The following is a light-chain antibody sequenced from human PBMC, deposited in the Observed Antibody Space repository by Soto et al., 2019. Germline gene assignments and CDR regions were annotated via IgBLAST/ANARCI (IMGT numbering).Light chain of an antibody. J-gene: IGLJ3*02. CDR3: SSYGGSNNLV. V-gene: IGLV2-8*01. CDR1: SSDVGGDNY. CDR2: EVL. Sequence: QSALTQPPSASGSPGQSVTISCTGSSSDVGGDNYVSWYQQHPGKAPRLMIYEVLYRPSGVPDRFSGSKSGNTASLTVSGLQAEDEADYYCSSYGGSNNLVFGGGTKLTVL.